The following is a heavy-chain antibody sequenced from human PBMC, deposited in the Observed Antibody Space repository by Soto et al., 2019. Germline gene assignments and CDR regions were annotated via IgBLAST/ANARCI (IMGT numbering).Heavy chain of an antibody. J-gene: IGHJ4*02. V-gene: IGHV3-33*01. Sequence: GGSLRLSCAASGFTFSSYGLHWVRQAPGKGLEWVAVIWYDGSYKYHADSVKGRFTISRDNSKNTLYLQMNSLRAEDTAVYYCATLTKSDISTGFYPCWGQGTLVTVSS. CDR2: IWYDGSYK. CDR1: GFTFSSYG. D-gene: IGHD3-9*01. CDR3: ATLTKSDISTGFYPC.